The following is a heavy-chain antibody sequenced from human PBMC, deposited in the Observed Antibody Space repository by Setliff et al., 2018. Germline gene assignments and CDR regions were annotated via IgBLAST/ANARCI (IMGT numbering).Heavy chain of an antibody. D-gene: IGHD4-17*01. CDR2: INHSGST. CDR3: ARAYGGGHDY. Sequence: SETLSLTCAVSGGSISSIYWWSWVRQPPGKGLEWIGEINHSGSTNYNPSLKSRVTISVDKSKNQFSLRLTSVTAADTAVYYCARAYGGGHDYWGQGTLVTV. CDR1: GGSISSIYW. J-gene: IGHJ4*02. V-gene: IGHV4-4*02.